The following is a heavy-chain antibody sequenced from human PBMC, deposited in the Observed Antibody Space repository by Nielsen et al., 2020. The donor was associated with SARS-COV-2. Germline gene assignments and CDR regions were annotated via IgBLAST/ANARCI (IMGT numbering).Heavy chain of an antibody. CDR2: IYYSGST. D-gene: IGHD3-9*01. CDR1: GGSISSSSYY. J-gene: IGHJ3*02. Sequence: GSLRLSCTVSGGSISSSSYYWGWIRQPPGKGLEWIGSIYYSGSTYYNPSLKSRVTISVDTSKNQFSPKLSSVTAADTAVYYCARGERYYDILTGATHAFDIWGQGTMVTVSS. CDR3: ARGERYYDILTGATHAFDI. V-gene: IGHV4-39*01.